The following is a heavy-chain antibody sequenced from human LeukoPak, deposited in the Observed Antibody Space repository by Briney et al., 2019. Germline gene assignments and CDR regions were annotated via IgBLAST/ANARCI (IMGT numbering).Heavy chain of an antibody. V-gene: IGHV4-4*07. CDR3: ARDSGTTGEVKFDP. J-gene: IGHJ5*02. CDR2: IYSTVT. Sequence: SETLSLTCTVSGGSISSYYLSWIRQPAGRGLEWIGRIYSTVTTYNPSLKSRVTMSADTSRNHVSLTLNSVTAADTAVYYCARDSGTTGEVKFDPWGQGTLVTVSS. CDR1: GGSISSYY. D-gene: IGHD3-10*01.